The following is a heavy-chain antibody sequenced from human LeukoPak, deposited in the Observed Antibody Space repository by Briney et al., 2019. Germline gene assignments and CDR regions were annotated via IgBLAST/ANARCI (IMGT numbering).Heavy chain of an antibody. V-gene: IGHV3-9*03. J-gene: IGHJ3*02. Sequence: PGGSLRLSCAASGFIFDDYVMYWLRQAPGRGLEWVSGISWNSGTIVYADSVRGRFTISRDNAKNSLYLQMNSLRAEDIAFYYCAKGRVAVAGRGDTFDIWGQGTVVTVSS. CDR3: AKGRVAVAGRGDTFDI. CDR1: GFIFDDYV. CDR2: ISWNSGTI. D-gene: IGHD6-19*01.